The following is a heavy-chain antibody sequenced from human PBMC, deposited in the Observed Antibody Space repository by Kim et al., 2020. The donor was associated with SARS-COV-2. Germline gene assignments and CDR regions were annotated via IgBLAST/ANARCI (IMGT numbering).Heavy chain of an antibody. CDR3: ARGDCSGGSFYSYGMDV. Sequence: VKGRVTISREIAKNSLYLQMNSLRAGDTAVYYCARGDCSGGSFYSYGMDVWGQGTTVTVSS. V-gene: IGHV3-13*01. J-gene: IGHJ6*02. D-gene: IGHD2-15*01.